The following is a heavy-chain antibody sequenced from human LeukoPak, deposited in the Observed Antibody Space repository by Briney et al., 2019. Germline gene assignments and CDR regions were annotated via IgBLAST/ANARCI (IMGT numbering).Heavy chain of an antibody. CDR1: GGSISSSSYY. J-gene: IGHJ4*02. D-gene: IGHD5-18*01. CDR3: ARISVDTAMGFDY. V-gene: IGHV4-39*01. CDR2: IYYSGST. Sequence: SETLSLTCTVSGGSISSSSYYWGWIRQPPGKGLEWIGSIYYSGSTYYNPSLKSRVTISVDTSKNQFSLKLSSVTAADTAVYYCARISVDTAMGFDYWGQGTLATVSS.